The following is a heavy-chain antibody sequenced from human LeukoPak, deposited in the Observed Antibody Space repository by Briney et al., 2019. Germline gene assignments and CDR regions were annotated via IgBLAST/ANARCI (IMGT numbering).Heavy chain of an antibody. CDR1: GFAFSSYA. Sequence: GGSLRLSCAASGFAFSSYAMSWVRRAPGKGLGWVSAINGSGGSTYYADSVKGRFTISRDNSKNTLYLQMNSLRAEDTAVYYCATSRELRYFDWLPLPFDYWGQGTLVTVSS. V-gene: IGHV3-23*01. J-gene: IGHJ4*02. CDR2: INGSGGST. CDR3: ATSRELRYFDWLPLPFDY. D-gene: IGHD3-9*01.